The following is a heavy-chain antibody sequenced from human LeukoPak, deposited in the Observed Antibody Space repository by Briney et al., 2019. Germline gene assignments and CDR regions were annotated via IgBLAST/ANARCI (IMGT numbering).Heavy chain of an antibody. CDR3: ARAPSGYDSFDY. J-gene: IGHJ4*02. CDR2: TNPNGGGT. CDR1: GYTFTVYY. Sequence: ASVKVSCKASGYTFTVYYLHWVRQAPGQGLEWMGWTNPNGGGTHFAQRFQGRVTMTRDTSISTAYMELSRLRSDDTAVYYCARAPSGYDSFDYWGQGTLVTVSS. V-gene: IGHV1-2*02. D-gene: IGHD5-12*01.